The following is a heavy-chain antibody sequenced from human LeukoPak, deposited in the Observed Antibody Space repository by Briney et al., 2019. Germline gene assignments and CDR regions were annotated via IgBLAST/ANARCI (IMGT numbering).Heavy chain of an antibody. CDR2: ISWNSGSI. J-gene: IGHJ4*02. CDR3: AKATRGVYYYDSSGYEPFDY. CDR1: GFTFDDYA. V-gene: IGHV3-9*01. Sequence: GGSLRLSCAASGFTFDDYAMHWVRQAPGKGLEWVSGISWNSGSIGYADSVKGRFTISRDNAKNSLYLQMNSLRAEDTALYYCAKATRGVYYYDSSGYEPFDYWGQGTLVTVS. D-gene: IGHD3-22*01.